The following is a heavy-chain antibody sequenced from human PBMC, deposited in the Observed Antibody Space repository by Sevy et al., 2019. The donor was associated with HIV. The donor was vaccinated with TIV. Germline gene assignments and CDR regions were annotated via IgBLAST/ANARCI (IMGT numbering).Heavy chain of an antibody. V-gene: IGHV1-46*02. D-gene: IGHD1-26*01. J-gene: IGHJ4*02. CDR2: INPTSSST. Sequence: ASVKVSCKASGYNFNNYYIHWVRQAPGQGLQGMGVINPTSSSTYYPPKFQGRVTMTRDTSTSTVSLDLSSLRSEDTAVYYCARGDGTGRCFDSWGQGTLVTVSS. CDR1: GYNFNNYY. CDR3: ARGDGTGRCFDS.